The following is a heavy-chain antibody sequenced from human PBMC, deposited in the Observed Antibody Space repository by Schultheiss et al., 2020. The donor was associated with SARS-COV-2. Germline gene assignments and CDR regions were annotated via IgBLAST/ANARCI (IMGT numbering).Heavy chain of an antibody. CDR1: GYTFTGYY. J-gene: IGHJ5*02. CDR2: ISAYNGNT. V-gene: IGHV1-18*04. D-gene: IGHD3-10*01. CDR3: ARCYGSGSYYHENWFDP. Sequence: ASVKVSCKASGYTFTGYYMHWVRQAPGQGLEWMGWISAYNGNTNYAQKLQGRVTMATDTSTSTAYMELRSLRSDDTAVYYCARCYGSGSYYHENWFDPWGQGTLVTVSS.